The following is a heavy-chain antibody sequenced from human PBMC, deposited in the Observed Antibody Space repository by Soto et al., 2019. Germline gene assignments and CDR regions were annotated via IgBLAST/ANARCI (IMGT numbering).Heavy chain of an antibody. V-gene: IGHV3-30-3*01. J-gene: IGHJ4*02. CDR2: ISYDGSNK. Sequence: GGSLRLSCAASGFTFSSYAMHWVRQAPGKGLEWVAVISYDGSNKYYADSVKGRFTISRDNSKNTLYLQMNSLRAEDTAVYYCARRGSGSYSDYWGQGTLVTVSS. D-gene: IGHD3-10*01. CDR1: GFTFSSYA. CDR3: ARRGSGSYSDY.